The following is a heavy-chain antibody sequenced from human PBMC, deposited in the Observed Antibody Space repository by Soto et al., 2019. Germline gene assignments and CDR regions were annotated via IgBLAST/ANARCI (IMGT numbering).Heavy chain of an antibody. Sequence: SETLSLTCTVSGGSLSSYYWRWIRQPPGKGLEWIGYIYYSGSTNYNPSLKSRVTISVDTSKNQFSLKLSSVTAADTAVYYCASLSIDCTNGVCYNWFDPWGQGTLVTVSS. D-gene: IGHD2-8*01. V-gene: IGHV4-59*01. CDR2: IYYSGST. J-gene: IGHJ5*02. CDR3: ASLSIDCTNGVCYNWFDP. CDR1: GGSLSSYY.